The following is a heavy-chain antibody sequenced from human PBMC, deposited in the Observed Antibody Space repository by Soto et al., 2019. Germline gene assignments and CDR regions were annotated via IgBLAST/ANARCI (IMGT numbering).Heavy chain of an antibody. J-gene: IGHJ4*02. CDR2: ISYDGSNK. V-gene: IGHV3-30-3*01. D-gene: IGHD3-3*01. CDR3: ARAPFGVVIIGNYFDY. Sequence: GGSLRLSCAASGVTFRNYVMHWVRQAPGKGLEWVAAISYDGSNKYYADSVKGRFTISRDNSKNTLYPQMDSLRAEDTAVYYCARAPFGVVIIGNYFDYWGQGTQVTVSS. CDR1: GVTFRNYV.